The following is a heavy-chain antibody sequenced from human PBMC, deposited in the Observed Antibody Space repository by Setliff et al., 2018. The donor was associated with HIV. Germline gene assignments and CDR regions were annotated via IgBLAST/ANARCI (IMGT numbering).Heavy chain of an antibody. Sequence: LSLTCTVSGGSISSSNYYWGWIRQPPGKGLEWIGSIYYSGNAYYNPSLKSRVTISVDTSENQFSLKLSSVTAADTAVYYCATRNTLRYFEWLNYYYYYMDVWGKGTTVTVSS. CDR3: ATRNTLRYFEWLNYYYYYMDV. CDR1: GGSISSSNYY. J-gene: IGHJ6*03. V-gene: IGHV4-39*01. CDR2: IYYSGNA. D-gene: IGHD3-9*01.